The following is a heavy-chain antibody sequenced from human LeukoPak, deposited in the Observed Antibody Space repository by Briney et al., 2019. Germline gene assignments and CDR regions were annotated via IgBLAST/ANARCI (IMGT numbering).Heavy chain of an antibody. J-gene: IGHJ4*02. V-gene: IGHV3-64*01. CDR1: GFTFSSYA. CDR3: ARDGYNAANDY. Sequence: GGSLRLSCAASGFTFSSYAMHWVRQAPGKGLEYVSAISSNGGSTYYANFVKGRFTISRDNSKNTLYLQMGSLRAEDMAVYYCARDGYNAANDYWGQGTLVTVSS. D-gene: IGHD5-24*01. CDR2: ISSNGGST.